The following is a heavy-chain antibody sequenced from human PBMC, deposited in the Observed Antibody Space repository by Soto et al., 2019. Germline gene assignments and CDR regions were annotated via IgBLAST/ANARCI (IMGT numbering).Heavy chain of an antibody. V-gene: IGHV4-34*01. J-gene: IGHJ3*02. CDR2: INHSGST. CDR1: GGSFSGYY. D-gene: IGHD2-15*01. Sequence: SETLSLTCAVYGGSFSGYYWRRIRQPPGKGLEWIGEINHSGSTNYNPSLKSRVTISVDTSKNQFSLKLSSVTAADTAVYYCARGRDIVVVVAAILSAFDIWGQGTMVTVSS. CDR3: ARGRDIVVVVAAILSAFDI.